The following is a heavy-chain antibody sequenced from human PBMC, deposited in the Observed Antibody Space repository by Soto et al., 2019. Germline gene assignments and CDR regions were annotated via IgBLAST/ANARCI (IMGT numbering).Heavy chain of an antibody. CDR3: ASRGIAAVDCDY. V-gene: IGHV3-33*01. Sequence: QVQLVESGGGVVQPGRSLRLSCASSGFTFSSYGMHWVRQAPGKGLEWVAMIWYDGSNKYYADSVKGRFTISRDNSKNTLYLQMNSLRAEDTAVYYCASRGIAAVDCDYWGQGALVTVSS. CDR2: IWYDGSNK. CDR1: GFTFSSYG. J-gene: IGHJ4*02. D-gene: IGHD6-13*01.